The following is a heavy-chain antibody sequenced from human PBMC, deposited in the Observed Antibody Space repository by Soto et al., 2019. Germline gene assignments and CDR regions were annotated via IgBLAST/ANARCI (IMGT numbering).Heavy chain of an antibody. CDR3: ARGRIETTNLYYYYYMDV. V-gene: IGHV4-34*01. D-gene: IGHD5-12*01. J-gene: IGHJ6*03. CDR2: INHSGST. CDR1: GGSFSGYY. Sequence: PSETLSLTCAVYGGSFSGYYWSWIRQPPGKGLEWIGEINHSGSTNYNPSLKSRVTISVDTSKNQFSLKLSSVTAADTAVYYCARGRIETTNLYYYYYMDVWGKGTTVTVSS.